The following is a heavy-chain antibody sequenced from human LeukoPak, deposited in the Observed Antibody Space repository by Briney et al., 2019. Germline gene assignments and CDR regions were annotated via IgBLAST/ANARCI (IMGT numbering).Heavy chain of an antibody. V-gene: IGHV3-53*01. CDR2: IYSGGST. Sequence: GGSLRLSCAASGFTVSSNYMSWVRQAPGEGLEWVSVIYSGGSTYYADSVKGRFTISRDNSKNTLYLQMNSLRAEDTAVYYCARDQKIGHIVVVTAIWGQGTLVTVSS. D-gene: IGHD2-21*02. CDR1: GFTVSSNY. J-gene: IGHJ4*02. CDR3: ARDQKIGHIVVVTAI.